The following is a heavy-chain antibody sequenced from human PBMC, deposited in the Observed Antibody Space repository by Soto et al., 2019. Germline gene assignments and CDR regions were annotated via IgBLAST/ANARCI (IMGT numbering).Heavy chain of an antibody. D-gene: IGHD4-17*01. CDR1: GYTFTGYY. CDR2: INPNSGGT. Sequence: ASVKVSCKASGYTFTGYYMHWVRQAPGQGLEWMGWINPNSGGTNYAQKFQGWVTMTRDTSISTAYMELSRLRSDDTAVYYCARDLRRDYGDLFYFAYWGQGTLVTVSS. CDR3: ARDLRRDYGDLFYFAY. V-gene: IGHV1-2*04. J-gene: IGHJ4*02.